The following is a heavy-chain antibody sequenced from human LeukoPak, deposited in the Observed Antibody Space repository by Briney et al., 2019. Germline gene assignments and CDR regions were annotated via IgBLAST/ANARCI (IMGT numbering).Heavy chain of an antibody. CDR1: GFTFTTYG. V-gene: IGHV3-30*18. J-gene: IGHJ5*02. CDR2: ISSDGSAK. CDR3: AKGLNGNWFDP. Sequence: PGGSLRLSCAASGFTFTTYGMHWVRQAPGKGLEWVATISSDGSAKYYADSVQGRFTISRDNSKNTLDLQTNSLRLDDTAVYYCAKGLNGNWFDPWGQGTLVIVSS.